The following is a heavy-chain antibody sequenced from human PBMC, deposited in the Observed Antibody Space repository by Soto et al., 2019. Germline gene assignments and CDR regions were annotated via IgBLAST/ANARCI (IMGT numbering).Heavy chain of an antibody. CDR2: IIPIFGTA. D-gene: IGHD5-12*01. J-gene: IGHJ4*02. CDR1: GGTFSSYA. CDR3: ARDTGRDGYNFLFDY. V-gene: IGHV1-69*06. Sequence: QVQLVQSGAEVKKPGSSVKVSCKASGGTFSSYAISWVRQAPGQGLEWMGGIIPIFGTANYAQKFQGRVTMTADKSTSTAYMDLSSLRSEGTAVYYCARDTGRDGYNFLFDYWGQGTLVTVSS.